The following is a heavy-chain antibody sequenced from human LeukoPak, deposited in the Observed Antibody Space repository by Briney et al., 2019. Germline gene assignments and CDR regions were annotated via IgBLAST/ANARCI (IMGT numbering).Heavy chain of an antibody. CDR3: ARDSFNYDFWSGYYPQEYYFDY. Sequence: GRSLRLSCAASGFTFSSYWMSWVRQAPGKGLEWVANIKQDGSEKYYVDSVKGRFTISRDNAKNSLYLQMNSLRAEDTAVYYCARDSFNYDFWSGYYPQEYYFDYWGQGTLVTVSS. V-gene: IGHV3-7*01. J-gene: IGHJ4*02. CDR1: GFTFSSYW. CDR2: IKQDGSEK. D-gene: IGHD3-3*01.